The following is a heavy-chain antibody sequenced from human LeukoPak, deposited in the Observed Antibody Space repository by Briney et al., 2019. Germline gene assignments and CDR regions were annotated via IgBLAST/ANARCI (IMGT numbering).Heavy chain of an antibody. J-gene: IGHJ3*02. CDR3: TTDPYYYDSSGYYYVRVENAFDI. Sequence: PGGSLRLSCAASGFTFSNAWMSWVRQAPGKGLEWVGRIKSKTDGGTTDYAAPVKGRFTISRDDSKNTLYLQMNSLKTEDTAVYYCTTDPYYYDSSGYYYVRVENAFDIWGQGTMVTVSS. D-gene: IGHD3-22*01. CDR2: IKSKTDGGTT. V-gene: IGHV3-15*01. CDR1: GFTFSNAW.